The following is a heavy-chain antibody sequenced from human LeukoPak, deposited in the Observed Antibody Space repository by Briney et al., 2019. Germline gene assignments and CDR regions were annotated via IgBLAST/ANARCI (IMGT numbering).Heavy chain of an antibody. Sequence: PSETLSLTCTVSGGSISSGGYYWSWIRQHPGKGLEWIGYIYYSGSTYYNPSLKSRVTISVDTSKNQFSLKLSSVTAADTAVYYCASYCSGGSCYWADAFDIWGQGTMVTVSS. CDR1: GGSISSGGYY. D-gene: IGHD2-15*01. V-gene: IGHV4-31*03. CDR2: IYYSGST. J-gene: IGHJ3*02. CDR3: ASYCSGGSCYWADAFDI.